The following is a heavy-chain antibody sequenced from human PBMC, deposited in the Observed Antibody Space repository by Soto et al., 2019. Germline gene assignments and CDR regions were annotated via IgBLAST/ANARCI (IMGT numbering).Heavy chain of an antibody. Sequence: QLQLQESGSGLVKPSQTLSLTCDVSGGSISSGGFSWSWIRQSPGKGLEWIGYIYHAGSTFYNPSLKSRVTMSVDRSKNQFSLKLHAVTAADTAVYYCARSTYSHGSGSYSGWFDPWGQGTLVTVSS. CDR2: IYHAGST. D-gene: IGHD3-10*01. CDR1: GGSISSGGFS. CDR3: ARSTYSHGSGSYSGWFDP. J-gene: IGHJ5*02. V-gene: IGHV4-30-2*06.